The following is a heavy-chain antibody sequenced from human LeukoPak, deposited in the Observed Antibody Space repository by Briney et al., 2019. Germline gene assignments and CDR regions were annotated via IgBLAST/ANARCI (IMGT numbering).Heavy chain of an antibody. CDR3: AKDRNYYDSNWFDP. CDR1: GFTVSSRY. D-gene: IGHD3-22*01. CDR2: ISGSGGST. Sequence: GGSLRLSCAASGFTVSSRYMSWVRQAPGKGLEWVSAISGSGGSTYYADSVKGRFTISRDNSKNTLYLQMNSLRAEDTAVYYCAKDRNYYDSNWFDPWGQGTLATVSS. V-gene: IGHV3-23*01. J-gene: IGHJ5*02.